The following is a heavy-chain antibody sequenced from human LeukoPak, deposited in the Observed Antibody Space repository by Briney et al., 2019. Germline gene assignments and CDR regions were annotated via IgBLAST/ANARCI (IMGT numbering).Heavy chain of an antibody. CDR3: ARTKLFVDTAVNDAFDV. CDR2: IWYDGSDK. J-gene: IGHJ3*01. V-gene: IGHV3-33*01. D-gene: IGHD5-18*01. Sequence: GGSLRLFCAASGFTFSSYGMHWVRQAPGKGLEWVAVIWYDGSDKYYADSVKGRFTISRDNSKSTLYMQMSSLRAEDTAVYYCARTKLFVDTAVNDAFDVWGQGTMVIVSS. CDR1: GFTFSSYG.